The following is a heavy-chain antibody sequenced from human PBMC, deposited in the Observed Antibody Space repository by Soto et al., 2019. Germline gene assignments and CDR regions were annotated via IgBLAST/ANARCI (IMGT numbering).Heavy chain of an antibody. Sequence: GGSLRLSCAASGCIVNNIFMTWVRQAPGKGLEWLSTISSDDNTYYADSVKGRFTISRDSPKNTLYLHMNSLRAEDTAVYHCARDILGGSYDFSHGGQGALVTVSS. CDR3: ARDILGGSYDFSH. V-gene: IGHV3-66*01. J-gene: IGHJ1*01. CDR2: ISSDDNT. D-gene: IGHD3-3*01. CDR1: GCIVNNIF.